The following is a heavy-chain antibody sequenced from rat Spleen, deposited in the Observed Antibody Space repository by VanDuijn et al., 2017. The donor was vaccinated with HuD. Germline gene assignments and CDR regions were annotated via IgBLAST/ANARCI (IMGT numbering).Heavy chain of an antibody. V-gene: IGHV5-31*01. CDR2: IPDTGGST. Sequence: WMSWIRQAPGKGLEWVASIPDTGGSTFYPDSVRGRFTISRDNAKSTLYLQMNSLRSEDTATYYCTRVDDGTYYYPSTYFDYWGQGVMVTVSS. D-gene: IGHD1-12*02. CDR1: W. J-gene: IGHJ2*01. CDR3: TRVDDGTYYYPSTYFDY.